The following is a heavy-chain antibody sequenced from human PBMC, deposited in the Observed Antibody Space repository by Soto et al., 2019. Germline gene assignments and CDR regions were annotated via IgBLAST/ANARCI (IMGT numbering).Heavy chain of an antibody. CDR3: ARAQSYYFDY. CDR1: GYSFTSYW. J-gene: IGHJ4*02. CDR2: IDPSDSYT. V-gene: IGHV5-10-1*04. Sequence: GESQKISCKGSGYSFTSYWISWVRQMPGKGLEWMGRIDPSDSYTNYSPSFQGQVTISADKSINTAYLQWSSLKASDTAMYYCARAQSYYFDYWAQGTLVTVSS.